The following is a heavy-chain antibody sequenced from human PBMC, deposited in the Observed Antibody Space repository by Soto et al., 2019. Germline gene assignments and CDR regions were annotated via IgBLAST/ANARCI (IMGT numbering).Heavy chain of an antibody. Sequence: GGSLRVWWAAAGGKCGNYGGSWVRQAPGKGPEWVSAISGSGGSTYYADSVKGRFTISRDNSKNTLYLQMNSLRAEDTAVYYCAKDLLPPTYSSGWYGSFDIWGQGTMVTVSS. CDR2: ISGSGGST. CDR3: AKDLLPPTYSSGWYGSFDI. CDR1: GGKCGNYG. D-gene: IGHD6-19*01. V-gene: IGHV3-23*01. J-gene: IGHJ3*02.